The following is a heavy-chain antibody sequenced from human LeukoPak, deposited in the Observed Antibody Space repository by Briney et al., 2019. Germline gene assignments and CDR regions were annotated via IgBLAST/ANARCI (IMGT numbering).Heavy chain of an antibody. V-gene: IGHV4-59*01. CDR3: ARSTGGLLGDPFDY. Sequence: SETLSLTCTVSGGSISSYYWSWIRQPPGKGLEWIGYIYYSGSTNYNPSLKSRVTISVDTSKNQFSLKLSSVTAADTAVYYCARSTGGLLGDPFDYWGQGTLVTVSS. CDR1: GGSISSYY. D-gene: IGHD3-10*01. CDR2: IYYSGST. J-gene: IGHJ4*02.